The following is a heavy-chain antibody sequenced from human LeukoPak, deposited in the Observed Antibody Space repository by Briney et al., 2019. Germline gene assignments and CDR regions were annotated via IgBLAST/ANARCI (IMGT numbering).Heavy chain of an antibody. J-gene: IGHJ4*02. Sequence: GASVKVSCKASGYTFTSYAMHWARQAPGQRLEWMGWINAGNGNTKYSQKFQGRVTITRDTSASTAYMELSSLRSEDTAVYYCARDRSSSIDFFDYWGQGTLVTVSS. CDR3: ARDRSSSIDFFDY. CDR2: INAGNGNT. CDR1: GYTFTSYA. V-gene: IGHV1-3*01. D-gene: IGHD6-13*01.